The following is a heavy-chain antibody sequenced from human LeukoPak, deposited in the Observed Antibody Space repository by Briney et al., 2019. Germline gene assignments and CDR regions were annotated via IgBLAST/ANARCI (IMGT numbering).Heavy chain of an antibody. V-gene: IGHV3-23*01. CDR1: DSSFRSHD. Sequence: PGGSLRLSCAASDSSFRSHDMSWVRQTLEKGLEWVSSIAGDGASFYADSVRGRFTISRDKSQNILYLQVNSLRADDTAIYYCAKGPNFGSWRAVDYWGQGSLVTVSS. J-gene: IGHJ4*02. CDR3: AKGPNFGSWRAVDY. D-gene: IGHD3-10*01. CDR2: IAGDGAS.